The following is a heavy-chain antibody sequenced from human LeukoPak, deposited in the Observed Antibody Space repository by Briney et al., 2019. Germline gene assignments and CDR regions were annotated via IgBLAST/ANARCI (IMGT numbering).Heavy chain of an antibody. CDR3: ARGSVVVVAATMDY. D-gene: IGHD2-15*01. CDR2: IIPIFGTA. V-gene: IGHV1-69*13. J-gene: IGHJ4*02. Sequence: ASVKVSCKASGGTFSSYAISWVRQAPGQGLEWMGGIIPIFGTANYAQKFQGRVTITADESTSTAYMELSRLRSDDTAVYYCARGSVVVVAATMDYWGQGTLVTVSS. CDR1: GGTFSSYA.